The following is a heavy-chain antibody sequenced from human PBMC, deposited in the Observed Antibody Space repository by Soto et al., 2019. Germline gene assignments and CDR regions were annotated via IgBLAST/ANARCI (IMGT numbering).Heavy chain of an antibody. CDR2: IIPMFGTT. Sequence: SVKVSCKASGGTFSTFAISWVRQAPGQGLEWMGGIIPMFGTTHYAQKFQGRVTITADTSTSTAYMELTSLKSDDTAVYYCERGQSYYPGAYWGQGTLVTVSS. D-gene: IGHD1-26*01. J-gene: IGHJ4*02. CDR1: GGTFSTFA. V-gene: IGHV1-69*06. CDR3: ERGQSYYPGAY.